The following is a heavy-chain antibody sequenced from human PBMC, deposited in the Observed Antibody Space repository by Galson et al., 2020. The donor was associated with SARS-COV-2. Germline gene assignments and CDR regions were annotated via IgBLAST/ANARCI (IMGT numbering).Heavy chain of an antibody. CDR1: GFTFSSYA. D-gene: IGHD3-10*01. CDR3: AKGYYGSGSYTSYYYYGMDV. CDR2: ISGSGGST. V-gene: IGHV3-23*01. J-gene: IGHJ6*02. Sequence: TGGSLRLSCAASGFTFSSYAMSWVRQAPGKGLEWVSAISGSGGSTYYADSVKGRFTISRDNSKNTLYLQMNSLRAEDTAVYYCAKGYYGSGSYTSYYYYGMDVWGQGTTVTVSS.